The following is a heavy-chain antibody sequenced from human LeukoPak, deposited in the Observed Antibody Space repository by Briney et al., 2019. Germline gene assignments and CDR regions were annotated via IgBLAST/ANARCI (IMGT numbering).Heavy chain of an antibody. Sequence: SETLSLTCTVSGGSISSYYWSWIRQPPGKGLEWIGYIHYSGSTNYNPSLKSRVTISVDTSKNQFSLKLSSVTAADTAVYYCAREGSGSYPHFDYWGQGTLVTVSS. CDR1: GGSISSYY. CDR3: AREGSGSYPHFDY. CDR2: IHYSGST. V-gene: IGHV4-59*01. J-gene: IGHJ4*02. D-gene: IGHD1-26*01.